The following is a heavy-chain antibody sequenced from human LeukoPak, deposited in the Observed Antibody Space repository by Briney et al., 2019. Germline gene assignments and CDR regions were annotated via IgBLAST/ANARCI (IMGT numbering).Heavy chain of an antibody. CDR2: INSDGSST. J-gene: IGHJ3*02. CDR3: TKDRQADDFDI. CDR1: GFTFSSYW. V-gene: IGHV3-74*01. Sequence: GGSLRLSCAASGFTFSSYWMHWVRQAPGKGLVWVSRINSDGSSTTYADSVKGRFTISRDNAKNSLYLQMNSLRPEDTALYYCTKDRQADDFDIWGQGTMVTVSS.